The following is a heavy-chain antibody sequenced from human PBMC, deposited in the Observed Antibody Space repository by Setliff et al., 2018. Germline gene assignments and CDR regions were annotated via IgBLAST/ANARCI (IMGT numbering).Heavy chain of an antibody. Sequence: GESLKISCKGSGYSFTDYWIGWVRQMPGEGLEWMGIIHPSNSDTVYSPSFQGQVTILADRSITTAYLQWSSLKASDTAIYYCARNRVALYDAFDIWGQGTMVTVSS. V-gene: IGHV5-51*01. CDR1: GYSFTDYW. CDR3: ARNRVALYDAFDI. J-gene: IGHJ3*02. D-gene: IGHD5-12*01. CDR2: IHPSNSDT.